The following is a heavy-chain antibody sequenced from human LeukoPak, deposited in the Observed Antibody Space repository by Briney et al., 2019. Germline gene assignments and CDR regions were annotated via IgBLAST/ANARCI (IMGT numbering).Heavy chain of an antibody. Sequence: ASVKVSCKASGYTFTSYYIHWVRQAPGQGLEWMGLINPSGGSTNYAQKFQGRVTMTRDTSTSTAYMELRSLRSEDTAVYYCARDRIPFDYVWGSYRYRAPDYWGQGTLVTVSS. V-gene: IGHV1-46*01. D-gene: IGHD3-16*02. CDR3: ARDRIPFDYVWGSYRYRAPDY. CDR1: GYTFTSYY. CDR2: INPSGGST. J-gene: IGHJ4*02.